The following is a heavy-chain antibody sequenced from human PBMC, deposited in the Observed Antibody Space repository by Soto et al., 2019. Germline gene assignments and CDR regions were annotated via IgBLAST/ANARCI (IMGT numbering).Heavy chain of an antibody. CDR1: GFTVSDS. J-gene: IGHJ4*02. Sequence: EVQLVETGGGLIQPGGSLKLSCSVAGFTVSDSMSWVRQAPGKGLECVSFTHSDGSTHYTDSVRGRFTISRDNSKNTLYLQMDRLRVDDTAAYFCARDASGPFDYWGQGTLVTVSS. D-gene: IGHD6-19*01. CDR2: THSDGST. V-gene: IGHV3-53*02. CDR3: ARDASGPFDY.